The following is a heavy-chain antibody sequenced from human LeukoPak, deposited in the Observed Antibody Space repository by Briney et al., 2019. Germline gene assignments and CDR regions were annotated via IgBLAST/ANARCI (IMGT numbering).Heavy chain of an antibody. V-gene: IGHV4-39*02. CDR1: GGSINSRSFY. CDR3: ARLGSRHLHMIDY. D-gene: IGHD6-25*01. Sequence: SETLSLTCNVSGGSINSRSFYWGWIRQSPGKGLEWIASVSFTSSPYYNLSLKSRVTISADTSKNHFSLKVTSVTAADTAVYYCARLGSRHLHMIDYWGRGTLVTVSS. J-gene: IGHJ4*02. CDR2: VSFTSSP.